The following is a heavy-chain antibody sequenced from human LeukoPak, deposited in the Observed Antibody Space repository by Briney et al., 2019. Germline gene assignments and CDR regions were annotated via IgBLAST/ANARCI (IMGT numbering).Heavy chain of an antibody. CDR3: AKDHGYCSGGSCLNWFDP. CDR2: ISYDGSNK. CDR1: GFTFSSYG. V-gene: IGHV3-30*18. J-gene: IGHJ5*02. D-gene: IGHD2-15*01. Sequence: GGSLSLSCAASGFTFSSYGMHWVRQAPGKGLEWVAVISYDGSNKYYADSVKGRFTISRDNSKNTLYLQMNSLRAEDTAVYYCAKDHGYCSGGSCLNWFDPWGQGTLVTVSS.